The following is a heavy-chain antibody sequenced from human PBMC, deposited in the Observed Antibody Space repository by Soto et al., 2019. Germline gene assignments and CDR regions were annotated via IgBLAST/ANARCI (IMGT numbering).Heavy chain of an antibody. D-gene: IGHD7-27*01. CDR2: IYHTGST. V-gene: IGHV4-31*03. CDR3: AAKLGTTHYFDF. Sequence: QVQLQESGPGLVQPSQTLSLTCSVSGDPVSSGSYYWTWVRQHPVKGLEWIGYIYHTGSTYYNPSLQSRLIMSIDTSKNQFSFRLYSVTAADTAVYFCAAKLGTTHYFDFWGQGSLVAVSS. J-gene: IGHJ4*02. CDR1: GDPVSSGSYY.